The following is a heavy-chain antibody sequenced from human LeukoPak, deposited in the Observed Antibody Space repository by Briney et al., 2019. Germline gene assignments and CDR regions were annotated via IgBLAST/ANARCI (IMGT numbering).Heavy chain of an antibody. CDR3: ARAPRTCRSTNCSLDY. Sequence: ASVKVSFQASGYTFTSYGVTWVRPAPGQGREWLGWINADNGNTNSSQNLLGRVTITTDTSTNTSYMDLRSLRSDDTAVYFCARAPRTCRSTNCSLDYWGQGTLVTVSS. D-gene: IGHD2-2*01. J-gene: IGHJ4*02. V-gene: IGHV1-18*01. CDR1: GYTFTSYG. CDR2: INADNGNT.